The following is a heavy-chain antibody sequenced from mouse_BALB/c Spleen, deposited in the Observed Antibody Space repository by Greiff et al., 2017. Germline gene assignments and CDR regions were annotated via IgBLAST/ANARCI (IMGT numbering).Heavy chain of an antibody. Sequence: VQGVESGAELMKPGASVKISCKATGYTFSSYWIEWVKQRPGHGLEWIGEILPGSGSTNYNEKFKGKATFTADTSSNTAYMQLSSLTSEDSAVYYCARPLYYGKPYAMDYWGEGTSVTVSS. V-gene: IGHV1-9*01. CDR1: GYTFSSYW. CDR3: ARPLYYGKPYAMDY. D-gene: IGHD2-1*01. J-gene: IGHJ4*01. CDR2: ILPGSGST.